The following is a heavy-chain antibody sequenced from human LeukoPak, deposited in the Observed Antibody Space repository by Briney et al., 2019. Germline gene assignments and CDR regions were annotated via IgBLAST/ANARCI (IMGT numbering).Heavy chain of an antibody. CDR3: ARHGPYTSVLRYPGGIEGFYYFDY. D-gene: IGHD3-9*01. CDR2: IYTSGST. Sequence: SETLSLTCTVSGGSISSGSYYWTWIRQPAGKGLEWIGRIYTSGSTNYNPSLKSRVTISVDTSKNQFSLKLSSVTAADTAVYYCARHGPYTSVLRYPGGIEGFYYFDYWGQGTLVTVSS. V-gene: IGHV4-61*02. CDR1: GGSISSGSYY. J-gene: IGHJ4*02.